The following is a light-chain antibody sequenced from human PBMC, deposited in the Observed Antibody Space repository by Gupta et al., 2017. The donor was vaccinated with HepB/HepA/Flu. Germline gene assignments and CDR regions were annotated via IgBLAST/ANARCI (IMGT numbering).Light chain of an antibody. CDR2: DAS. J-gene: IGKJ2*04. V-gene: IGKV3-20*01. Sequence: EIVLTQSPGTLSLSPGERATLTCRGSQSVSSSYLAWYQQKPGQAPRLLIYDASSRANSIPDRFSGSGSGTDFTLTISRLEPEDFAVYYCQQYGSSTPCSFGQGTKLEIK. CDR1: QSVSSSY. CDR3: QQYGSSTPCS.